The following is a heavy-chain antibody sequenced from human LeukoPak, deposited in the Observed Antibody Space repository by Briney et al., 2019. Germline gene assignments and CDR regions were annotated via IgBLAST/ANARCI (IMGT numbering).Heavy chain of an antibody. D-gene: IGHD6-19*01. Sequence: GGSLRLSCAASGFTFSSYAMSWVRQAPGKGLEWVSAISGSGGSTHYAGSVKGRFTISRDNSKNTLYLQMNSLRADDTAVYYCAKGGSSGWYLSNWFDPWGQGTLVTVSS. J-gene: IGHJ5*02. V-gene: IGHV3-23*01. CDR3: AKGGSSGWYLSNWFDP. CDR1: GFTFSSYA. CDR2: ISGSGGST.